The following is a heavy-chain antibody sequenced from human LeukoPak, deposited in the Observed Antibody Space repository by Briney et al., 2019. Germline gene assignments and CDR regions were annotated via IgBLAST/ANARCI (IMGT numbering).Heavy chain of an antibody. D-gene: IGHD5-18*01. CDR1: GLAFSSYS. CDR2: INPDGNKK. V-gene: IGHV3-7*01. J-gene: IGHJ4*02. CDR3: ARDLAYSRLDY. Sequence: GGSLRLSCVASGLAFSSYSMHWVRQAPGKGLEWVASINPDGNKKYSADSVKGRFTISRDNAENSLYLQMNSLRVEDTAFYYCARDLAYSRLDYWGQGMLVTVSS.